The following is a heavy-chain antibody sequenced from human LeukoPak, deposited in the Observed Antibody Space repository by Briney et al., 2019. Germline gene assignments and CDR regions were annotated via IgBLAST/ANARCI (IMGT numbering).Heavy chain of an antibody. V-gene: IGHV3-23*01. J-gene: IGHJ4*02. Sequence: PGGSPRLSCAASVVTFSSYAMSRVRQAPGQGLEWVSSISGSGDSAYYADSVKGRFTISRDNSKNTLYLQMNSLRLEDTAVYYCAIEAGYRYGWFDYWGQGTLVTVSS. CDR2: ISGSGDSA. D-gene: IGHD5-18*01. CDR3: AIEAGYRYGWFDY. CDR1: VVTFSSYA.